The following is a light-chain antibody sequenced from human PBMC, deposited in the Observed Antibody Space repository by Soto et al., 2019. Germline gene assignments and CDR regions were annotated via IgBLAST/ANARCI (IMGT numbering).Light chain of an antibody. CDR2: AAS. J-gene: IGKJ2*01. Sequence: AIRMTQSPSSFSASTGDRVTITCRASQGISSYLAWYQQNPGKAPKLLIYAASTLQSGVPSRFSGSGSGTDFTLTISCLQSEDFATYYCQQYYSYPSYTFGQGTKLEIK. CDR3: QQYYSYPSYT. V-gene: IGKV1-8*01. CDR1: QGISSY.